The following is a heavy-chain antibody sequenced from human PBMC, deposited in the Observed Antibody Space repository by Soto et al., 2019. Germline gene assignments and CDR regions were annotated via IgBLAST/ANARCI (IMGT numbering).Heavy chain of an antibody. V-gene: IGHV4-31*03. Sequence: TLSLTCTVSGGSISSGGYYWSWIRQHPGKGLEWIGYIYYSGRTYYNPSLKSRATISVDTSKNQFSLKLSSVTAADTAVYYCARGYYDYVWGSYFGYGRYFDLWGRGTLVTSSS. CDR1: GGSISSGGYY. CDR3: ARGYYDYVWGSYFGYGRYFDL. CDR2: IYYSGRT. D-gene: IGHD3-16*01. J-gene: IGHJ2*01.